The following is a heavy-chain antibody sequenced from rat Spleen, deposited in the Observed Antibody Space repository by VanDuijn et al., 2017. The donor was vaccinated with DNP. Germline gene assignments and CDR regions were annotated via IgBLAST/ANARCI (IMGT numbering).Heavy chain of an antibody. Sequence: EVQLQESGPGLVKPSQSLSLTCSVTGYSISSNYWGWIRKFPGNKMEWMGYINSAGSTNYKPSLKSPTSITRDTSKNHFLLQVNSVTTEDTATYYCARSYYDGTYYYDVMDAWGQGALVTVSS. CDR2: INSAGST. V-gene: IGHV3-3*01. D-gene: IGHD1-12*02. CDR1: GYSISSNY. CDR3: ARSYYDGTYYYDVMDA. J-gene: IGHJ4*01.